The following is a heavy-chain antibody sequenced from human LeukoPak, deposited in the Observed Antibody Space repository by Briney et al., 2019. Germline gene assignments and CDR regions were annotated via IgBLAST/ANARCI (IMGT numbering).Heavy chain of an antibody. D-gene: IGHD3-3*01. Sequence: SETLSLTCAVYGGSFSGYYWSWIRQPPGNGLEWIGEINHSGSTNYNPSLKGRVTISVDTSKNQFSLKLSSVTAADTAVYYCARGRAYYDFWSGYYLNWFDPWGQGTLVTVSS. V-gene: IGHV4-34*01. CDR2: INHSGST. J-gene: IGHJ5*02. CDR1: GGSFSGYY. CDR3: ARGRAYYDFWSGYYLNWFDP.